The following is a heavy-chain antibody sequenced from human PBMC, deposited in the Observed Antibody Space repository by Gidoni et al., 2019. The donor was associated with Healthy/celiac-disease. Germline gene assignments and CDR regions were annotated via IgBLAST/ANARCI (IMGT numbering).Heavy chain of an antibody. V-gene: IGHV4-34*01. CDR3: ARGPGEQWPTYNWFDP. Sequence: QVQLQQWGAGLLKPSETLSLTCAVYGGSFSGYYWIWIRQPPGKGLEWIGEINHSGSTNYNPSLKSRVTISVDTSKNQFSLKLSSVTAADTAVYYCARGPGEQWPTYNWFDPWGQGTLVTVSS. CDR1: GGSFSGYY. CDR2: INHSGST. J-gene: IGHJ5*02. D-gene: IGHD6-19*01.